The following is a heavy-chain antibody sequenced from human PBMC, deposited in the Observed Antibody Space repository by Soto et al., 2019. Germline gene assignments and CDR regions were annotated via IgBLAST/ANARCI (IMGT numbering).Heavy chain of an antibody. CDR1: GFTFSSYA. V-gene: IGHV3-30-3*01. J-gene: IGHJ4*02. D-gene: IGHD3-22*01. CDR2: ISYDGSNK. CDR3: AREYYYDSSGYYISPPFDD. Sequence: GGSLRLSCAASGFTFSSYAMHWVRQAPGKGLEWVAVISYDGSNKYYADSVKGRFTISRDNSKNTLYLQMNSLRAEDTAVYYCAREYYYDSSGYYISPPFDDWGQGTLVTVSS.